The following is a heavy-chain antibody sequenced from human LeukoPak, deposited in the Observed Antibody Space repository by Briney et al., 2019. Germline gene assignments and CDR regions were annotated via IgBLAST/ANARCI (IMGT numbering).Heavy chain of an antibody. J-gene: IGHJ3*02. CDR3: ARDSRVVRGVISAFDI. Sequence: PGGSLRLSCAASGFTFSSYSMNWVRPAPGKGLEWVSSISSRSRYIYCADSVKGRFTISRDKAKNSLYLQMNSLRAEDTAVYYCARDSRVVRGVISAFDIWGQGTMVTVSS. V-gene: IGHV3-21*01. CDR2: ISSRSRYI. CDR1: GFTFSSYS. D-gene: IGHD3-10*01.